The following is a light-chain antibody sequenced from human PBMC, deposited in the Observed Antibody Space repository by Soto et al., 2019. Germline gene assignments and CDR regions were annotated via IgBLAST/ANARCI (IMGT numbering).Light chain of an antibody. J-gene: IGKJ1*01. CDR2: GAS. Sequence: ELVTPQSPATLSVSPGERATLSCRASQSVSRHLAWYQQKPGQAPRLLIYGASTRATGIPARFSGSGSGTEFTLTISSLQSEDFAVYYCKQYDNWLTFGQGTKVDIK. V-gene: IGKV3-15*01. CDR3: KQYDNWLT. CDR1: QSVSRH.